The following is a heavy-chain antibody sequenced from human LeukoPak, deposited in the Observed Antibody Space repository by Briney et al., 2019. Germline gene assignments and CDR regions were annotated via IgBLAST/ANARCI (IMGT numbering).Heavy chain of an antibody. Sequence: ASETLSLTCTVSGDSVSTYYWSWIRQPPGKGLEWIGFISYSGTTNYNPSLKSRVTISVDTSKNQFSLKVNSVTAADTAVYYCARGGASSRPFHYWGQGTLVTVSS. D-gene: IGHD2-2*01. CDR3: ARGGASSRPFHY. CDR1: GDSVSTYY. J-gene: IGHJ4*02. CDR2: ISYSGTT. V-gene: IGHV4-59*02.